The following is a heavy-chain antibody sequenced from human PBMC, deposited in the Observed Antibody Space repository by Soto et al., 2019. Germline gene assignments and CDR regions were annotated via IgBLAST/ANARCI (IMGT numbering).Heavy chain of an antibody. CDR1: SGSFSGYY. Sequence: XETLSLTCAVYSGSFSGYYWSWIRQPPGKGLEWIGEINHSGSTNYNPSLKSRVTISVDTSKNQFSLKLSSVTAADTAVYYCARFRGMVRGVIIDLLDYWGQGTLVTVSS. CDR3: ARFRGMVRGVIIDLLDY. J-gene: IGHJ4*02. D-gene: IGHD3-10*01. V-gene: IGHV4-34*01. CDR2: INHSGST.